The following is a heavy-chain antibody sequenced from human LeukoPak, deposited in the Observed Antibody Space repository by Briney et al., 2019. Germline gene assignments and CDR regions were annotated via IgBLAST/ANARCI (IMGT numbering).Heavy chain of an antibody. D-gene: IGHD5-12*01. Sequence: ASVKVSCKASGGTFSSYAISWVRQAPGQGLEWMGWINPNSGGTNYAQKFQGRVTMTRDTSISTAYMELSRLRSDDTAVYYCARAYSGYEGWFDPWGQGTLVTVSS. V-gene: IGHV1-2*02. CDR1: GGTFSSYA. CDR3: ARAYSGYEGWFDP. J-gene: IGHJ5*02. CDR2: INPNSGGT.